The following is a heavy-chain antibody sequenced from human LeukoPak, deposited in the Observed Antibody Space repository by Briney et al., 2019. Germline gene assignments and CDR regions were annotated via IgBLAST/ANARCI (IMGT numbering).Heavy chain of an antibody. D-gene: IGHD1-26*01. J-gene: IGHJ4*02. CDR3: AKDSRVGATPGPFDY. CDR1: GFRFSIYT. V-gene: IGHV3-33*06. Sequence: GGSLRLSCAASGFRFSIYTMSWVRQAPGKGLEWVAVIWYDGSNKYYADSVKGRFTISRDNSKNTLYLQMNSLRAEDTAVYYCAKDSRVGATPGPFDYWGQGTLVTVSS. CDR2: IWYDGSNK.